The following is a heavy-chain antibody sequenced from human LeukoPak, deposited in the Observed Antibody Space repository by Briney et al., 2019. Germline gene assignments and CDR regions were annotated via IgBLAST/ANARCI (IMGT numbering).Heavy chain of an antibody. CDR3: ARLYDYWGDYLYMDV. V-gene: IGHV4-4*07. Sequence: PSETLSLTCTVSGGSISSYSWSWIRQPAGKGLEWIGLIYTSGSTKYNPSLKSRVTLSVDTAKNQFSLKLTSVTAADTAVYYCARLYDYWGDYLYMDVWGKGTTVTVSS. J-gene: IGHJ6*03. CDR1: GGSISSYS. D-gene: IGHD3-3*01. CDR2: IYTSGST.